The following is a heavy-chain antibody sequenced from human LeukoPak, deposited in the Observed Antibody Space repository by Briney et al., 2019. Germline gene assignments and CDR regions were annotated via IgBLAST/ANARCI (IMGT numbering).Heavy chain of an antibody. CDR1: GFTFSSYG. J-gene: IGHJ4*02. Sequence: PGGSLRLSCAASGFTFSSYGMHWVRQAPGKGLEWVAVIWYDGSNKYYADSVKGRFTISRDNSKNTLYLQMNSLRAEDTAVYYCAKPVVPAALVFDYWGQGTLVTVSS. CDR3: AKPVVPAALVFDY. CDR2: IWYDGSNK. V-gene: IGHV3-33*06. D-gene: IGHD2-2*01.